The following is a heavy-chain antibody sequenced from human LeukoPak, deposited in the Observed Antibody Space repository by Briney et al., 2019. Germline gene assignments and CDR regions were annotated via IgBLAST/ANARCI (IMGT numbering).Heavy chain of an antibody. Sequence: GGSLRLSCAASGFTFSSYGMHWVRQAPGTGLEWVAFIRYDGSNTYYADSVKGRFTISRDNSKNSLYLQMKSLRAEDTAVYYCAKDSRNYFSPDYWDQGTLVTVSS. CDR1: GFTFSSYG. J-gene: IGHJ4*02. D-gene: IGHD1-7*01. V-gene: IGHV3-30*02. CDR3: AKDSRNYFSPDY. CDR2: IRYDGSNT.